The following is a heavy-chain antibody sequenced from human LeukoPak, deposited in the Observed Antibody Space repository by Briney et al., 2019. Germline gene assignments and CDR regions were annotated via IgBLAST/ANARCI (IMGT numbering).Heavy chain of an antibody. J-gene: IGHJ4*02. Sequence: GGSLRLSCAASGFNFASNWMHWVRQTPGKGLMWVSRINSGGSDTSYADSVEGRFTISRDNAKNTLYLQMNNLRAEDTAVYYCAGSLGPLTEYWGQGTLVTVSS. CDR2: INSGGSDT. V-gene: IGHV3-74*01. CDR1: GFNFASNW. CDR3: AGSLGPLTEY. D-gene: IGHD7-27*01.